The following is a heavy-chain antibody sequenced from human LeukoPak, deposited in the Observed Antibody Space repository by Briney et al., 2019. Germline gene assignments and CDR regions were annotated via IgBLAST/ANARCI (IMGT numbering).Heavy chain of an antibody. J-gene: IGHJ5*02. CDR1: GFTFSSYS. CDR3: ARDTISIAVAGTLDP. D-gene: IGHD6-19*01. V-gene: IGHV3-48*01. CDR2: ISSSSSTI. Sequence: GGSLRLSCAASGFTFSSYSMNWVRQAPGKGLEWVSYISSSSSTIYYADSVKGRFTISRDNAKNSLYLQMNSLRAEDTAVYYCARDTISIAVAGTLDPWGQGTLVTVSS.